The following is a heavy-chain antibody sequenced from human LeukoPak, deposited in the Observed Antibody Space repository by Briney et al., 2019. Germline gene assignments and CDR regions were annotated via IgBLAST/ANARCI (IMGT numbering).Heavy chain of an antibody. D-gene: IGHD5-18*01. CDR2: ISYDGSDK. V-gene: IGHV3-30*18. CDR3: AKDSHTAPIGYYYYYMDV. Sequence: GGSLRLSCAASGFTFSRYGMHWVRQAPGKGLGWVAVISYDGSDKYYADSVKGRFTISRDTSKNTLYLQMNSLRAEDTAVYYCAKDSHTAPIGYYYYYMDVWGKGTTVTVSS. CDR1: GFTFSRYG. J-gene: IGHJ6*03.